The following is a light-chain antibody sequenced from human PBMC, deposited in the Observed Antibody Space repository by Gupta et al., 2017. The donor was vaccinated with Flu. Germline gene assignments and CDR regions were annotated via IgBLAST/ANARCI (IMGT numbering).Light chain of an antibody. CDR1: QSISSY. V-gene: IGKV1-39*01. CDR2: AAS. J-gene: IGKJ4*01. CDR3: QQSYSTPQELT. Sequence: DIQMTQSPSSLSASVGDRATITCRASQSISSYLNWYQQKPGKAPKLLIYAASSLQSVVPSRFSGSGSGTDFTLTISSLQPEDFATYYCQQSYSTPQELTFGGGTKVEIK.